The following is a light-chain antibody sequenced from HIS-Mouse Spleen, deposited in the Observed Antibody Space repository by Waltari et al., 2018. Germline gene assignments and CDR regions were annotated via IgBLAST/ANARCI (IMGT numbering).Light chain of an antibody. CDR2: DGS. J-gene: IGLJ3*02. V-gene: IGLV2-23*01. Sequence: QSALTQPASVSGSPGQSITLSCTGTSSDVWSYNLFSWYQQHPGKAPKLMIYDGSKRPSGVSNRFSCSKSGNTASLTISGLQAEDEADYYCCSYAGSSTWVFGGGTKLTVL. CDR1: SSDVWSYNL. CDR3: CSYAGSSTWV.